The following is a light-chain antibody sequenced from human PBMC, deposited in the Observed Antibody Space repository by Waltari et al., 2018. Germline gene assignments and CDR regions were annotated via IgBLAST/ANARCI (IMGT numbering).Light chain of an antibody. Sequence: DIQMTQSTSFVSASVGENVTITCRASQGISIWLAWYQQKPGRTPNLLIYGASTLQSGVPSRFSGSGSGTHFTLTITSLQPEDFATYYCQQANSFPFTFGGGTKVEI. CDR1: QGISIW. J-gene: IGKJ4*01. CDR2: GAS. CDR3: QQANSFPFT. V-gene: IGKV1D-12*01.